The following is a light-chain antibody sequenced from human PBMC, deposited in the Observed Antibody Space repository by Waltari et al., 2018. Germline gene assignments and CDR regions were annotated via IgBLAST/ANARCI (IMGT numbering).Light chain of an antibody. Sequence: SYTLTQPPSVSVSPGQTATITCSGDKLVDKYTSWYQQKPGQSPVLVIYQDRKRPSGIPERFSGSNSGNTATLTISGTQAVDEAHYYCQTWYIITPVFGEGTTLTVL. V-gene: IGLV3-1*01. J-gene: IGLJ3*02. CDR3: QTWYIITPV. CDR2: QDR. CDR1: KLVDKY.